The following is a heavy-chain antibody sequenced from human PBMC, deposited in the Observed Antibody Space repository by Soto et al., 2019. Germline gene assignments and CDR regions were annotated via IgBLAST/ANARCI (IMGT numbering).Heavy chain of an antibody. J-gene: IGHJ4*02. CDR3: ARDCYYDSSDYLNCFDY. CDR1: GFTFTTYW. V-gene: IGHV3-7*01. D-gene: IGHD3-22*01. Sequence: PGGSLRLSCAASGFTFTTYWMNWVRQAPGRGLEWVANIKEDGSEKYYVDSVKGRFTISRDNAKNSLYLEMNSLRAEDTAVYYCARDCYYDSSDYLNCFDYWGQGTLVTVSS. CDR2: IKEDGSEK.